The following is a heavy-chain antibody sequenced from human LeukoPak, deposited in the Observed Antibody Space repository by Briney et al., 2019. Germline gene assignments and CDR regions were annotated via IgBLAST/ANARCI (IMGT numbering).Heavy chain of an antibody. CDR1: GGTFSSYA. CDR3: ARYSGMTGNYYYYYYMDV. J-gene: IGHJ6*03. V-gene: IGHV1-69*06. CDR2: IIPIFGTA. D-gene: IGHD1-20*01. Sequence: SVKVSCKASGGTFSSYAISWVRQAPGQGLEWMGGIIPIFGTANYAQKFQGRVTITADKSTSTAYMELSSLRSEDTAVYYCARYSGMTGNYYYYYYMDVWGKGTTVTVSS.